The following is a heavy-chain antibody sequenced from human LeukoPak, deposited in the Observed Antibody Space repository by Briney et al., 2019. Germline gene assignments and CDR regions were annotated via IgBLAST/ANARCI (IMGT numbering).Heavy chain of an antibody. V-gene: IGHV4-38-2*02. CDR3: ARTGGDHAFDY. CDR1: GYSISSGYY. Sequence: SETQSLTCTVSGYSISSGYYWGWIRQPPGKGLEWIGSIYHSGSTYYNPSLKSRVTISVDTSKNQFSLKLSSVTAADTAVYYCARTGGDHAFDYWGQGTLVTVSS. D-gene: IGHD2-21*01. J-gene: IGHJ4*02. CDR2: IYHSGST.